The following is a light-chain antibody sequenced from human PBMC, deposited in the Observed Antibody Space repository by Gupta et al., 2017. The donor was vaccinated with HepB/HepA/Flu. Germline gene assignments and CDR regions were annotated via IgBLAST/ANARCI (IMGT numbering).Light chain of an antibody. CDR3: AAWDDSLSGPV. CDR1: SSNIGNNY. V-gene: IGLV1-47*01. Sequence: QSVVTQPPSASGTPGQRVTIACSGSSSNIGNNYVYWYKQFPGTAPKLLIYRNDQRPSGVPDRFAGSKSGTSASLAIRGLRSEDEADYYCAAWDDSLSGPVFGGGTKLTVL. J-gene: IGLJ3*02. CDR2: RND.